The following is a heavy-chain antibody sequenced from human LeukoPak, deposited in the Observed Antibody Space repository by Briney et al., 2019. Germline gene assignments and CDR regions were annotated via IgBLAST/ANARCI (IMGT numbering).Heavy chain of an antibody. D-gene: IGHD3-16*01. CDR3: AKVIEEEGGAFDI. V-gene: IGHV3-30*02. CDR1: GFTFSSYG. CDR2: IRYDGSNK. Sequence: PGGSLRPSCAASGFTFSSYGMHWVRQAPGKGLEWVAFIRYDGSNKYYADSVKGRFTISRDNSKNTLYLQMNSLRAEDTAVYYCAKVIEEEGGAFDIWGQGTMVTVSS. J-gene: IGHJ3*02.